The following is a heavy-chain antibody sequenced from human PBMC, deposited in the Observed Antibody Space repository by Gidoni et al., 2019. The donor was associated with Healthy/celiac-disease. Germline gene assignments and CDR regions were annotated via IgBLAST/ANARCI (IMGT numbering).Heavy chain of an antibody. CDR3: AKDGLRMVRGVTGGWFDT. CDR2: ISYDGSNK. Sequence: QVQLVASGGGVVQPGRSLRLSCTASGFTFISYGMHWVRQAPGKWLEGVAVISYDGSNKYYADYVKGRFTNYRDNSKNTMYLQMNSMRAEDTAVYYCAKDGLRMVRGVTGGWFDTWGQGTLVTVSS. CDR1: GFTFISYG. V-gene: IGHV3-30*18. J-gene: IGHJ5*02. D-gene: IGHD3-10*01.